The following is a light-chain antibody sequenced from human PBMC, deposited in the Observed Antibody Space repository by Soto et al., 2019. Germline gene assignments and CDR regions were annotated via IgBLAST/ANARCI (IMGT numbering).Light chain of an antibody. Sequence: EIVMTQSPATLSVPPGERATLSCRASQSVSSNLAWYQQKPGQAPRLLIYGASNRATGIPGRFSGSGSGTEFTLTISSLQSEDFAVYYCQQYNNWRTFGQGTKVDIK. CDR3: QQYNNWRT. V-gene: IGKV3-15*01. CDR1: QSVSSN. J-gene: IGKJ1*01. CDR2: GAS.